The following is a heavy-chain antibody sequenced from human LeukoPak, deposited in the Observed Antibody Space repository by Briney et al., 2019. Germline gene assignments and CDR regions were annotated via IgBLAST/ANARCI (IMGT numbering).Heavy chain of an antibody. CDR3: ARYPEAFDI. Sequence: SETLSLTCTVSGGSISSGSYYWSWIRQPAGKGLEWIGRIYTSGITNYNPSLKSRVTISVDTSKNQFSLKLSSVTAADTAVYYCARYPEAFDIWGQGTMVTVSS. J-gene: IGHJ3*02. CDR2: IYTSGIT. CDR1: GGSISSGSYY. V-gene: IGHV4-61*02.